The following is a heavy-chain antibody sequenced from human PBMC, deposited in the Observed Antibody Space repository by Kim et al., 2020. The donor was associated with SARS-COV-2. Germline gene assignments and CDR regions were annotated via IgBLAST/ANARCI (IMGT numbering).Heavy chain of an antibody. V-gene: IGHV4-38-2*02. Sequence: SETLSLTCTVSGYSISSGYYWGWIRQPPGKGLEWIGSIYHSGSTYYNPSLKSRVTISVDTSKNQFSLKLSSVTAADTAVYYCARGLPPLRGVTPILDYWGQGTLVTVSS. CDR1: GYSISSGYY. J-gene: IGHJ4*02. CDR2: IYHSGST. CDR3: ARGLPPLRGVTPILDY. D-gene: IGHD3-10*01.